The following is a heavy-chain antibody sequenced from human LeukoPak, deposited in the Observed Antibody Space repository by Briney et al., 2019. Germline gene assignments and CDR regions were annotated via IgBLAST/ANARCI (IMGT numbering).Heavy chain of an antibody. CDR3: VKDFHDYGDYAPDY. CDR1: GFTFDDYA. V-gene: IGHV3-43*02. Sequence: QPGGSLRLSCAASGFTFDDYAMHWVRQAPGKGLEWVSLISGDGGSTYYADSVKGRFTISRDNSKNSLYLQMNSLRTEDTALYYCVKDFHDYGDYAPDYWGQGTLVTVSS. D-gene: IGHD4-17*01. CDR2: ISGDGGST. J-gene: IGHJ4*02.